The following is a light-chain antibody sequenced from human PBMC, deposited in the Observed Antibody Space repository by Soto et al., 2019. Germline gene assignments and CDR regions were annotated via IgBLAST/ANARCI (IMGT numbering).Light chain of an antibody. CDR2: EAS. CDR1: QSVSSR. V-gene: IGKV3-11*01. Sequence: ENLLTQSPATLSLSPGERATLSCRASQSVSSRLAWYQQKPGQAPRLLIYEASRWATGIPARFSGSGSGTDFTLTISSLQPEDFAVYYCLQRSNCPPTFGRGTKVDIK. J-gene: IGKJ3*01. CDR3: LQRSNCPPT.